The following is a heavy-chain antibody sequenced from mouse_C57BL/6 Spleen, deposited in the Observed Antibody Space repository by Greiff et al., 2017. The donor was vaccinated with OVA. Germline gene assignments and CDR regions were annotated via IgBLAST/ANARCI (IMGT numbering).Heavy chain of an antibody. D-gene: IGHD3-1*01. CDR1: GFTFSSYA. V-gene: IGHV5-4*01. CDR2: ISDGGSYT. CDR3: ARGCTQLAPDY. Sequence: DVLLVESGGGLVKPGGSLKLSCAASGFTFSSYAMSWVRQTPEQRLEWVATISDGGSYTYYPDNVQGSFTISRDNAKNTLYRQMSHLKSEDTAMYYCARGCTQLAPDYWGQGTTLTVSS. J-gene: IGHJ2*01.